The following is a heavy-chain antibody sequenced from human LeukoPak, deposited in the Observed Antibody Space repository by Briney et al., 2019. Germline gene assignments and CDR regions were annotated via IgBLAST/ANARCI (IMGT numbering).Heavy chain of an antibody. CDR1: GFSFTNCA. CDR3: AKDRVVRGVMGAGAY. D-gene: IGHD3-10*02. V-gene: IGHV3-23*01. J-gene: IGHJ4*02. Sequence: GGSLRLSCAASGFSFTNCALTWVRQAPGKGLEWVSTISGGGDNTYYADSVRGRFTISRDNAKNTLHLQMNSLRVEDTAVYYCAKDRVVRGVMGAGAYWGPGTLVTVSS. CDR2: ISGGGDNT.